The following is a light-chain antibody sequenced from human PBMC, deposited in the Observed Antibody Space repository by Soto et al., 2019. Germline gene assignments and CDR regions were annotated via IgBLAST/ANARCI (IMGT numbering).Light chain of an antibody. CDR3: QQYKNWPYT. V-gene: IGKV3-15*01. CDR1: QNIGSN. CDR2: GAS. Sequence: EIVLTQSAATLSVSPGERVTLSCRASQNIGSNLAWYQQRPGQAPRLLIYGASTRATGVPAKFSGSESGTEFTLTISSLQSGDFVVHYCQQYKNWPYTFGQGTKLEIK. J-gene: IGKJ2*01.